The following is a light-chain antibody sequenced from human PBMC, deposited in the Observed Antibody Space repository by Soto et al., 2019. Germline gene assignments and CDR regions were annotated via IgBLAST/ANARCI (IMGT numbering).Light chain of an antibody. CDR2: EGS. V-gene: IGLV2-23*01. CDR1: SMGGGVYNL. CDR3: CSYAGSRYYV. J-gene: IGLJ1*01. Sequence: QSVLAQPASVSGATGQTVSISCTGTSMGGGVYNLVSWYQHRPGKASKFILYEGSKRPSGGSNRFSGAKSGSTASLTISGVQDEDEAYYYCCSYAGSRYYVFGSGTKV.